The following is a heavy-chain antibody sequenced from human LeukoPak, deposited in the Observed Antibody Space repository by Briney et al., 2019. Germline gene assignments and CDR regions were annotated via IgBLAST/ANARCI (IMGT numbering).Heavy chain of an antibody. CDR3: ARDGPTFLESYYYGMDV. D-gene: IGHD3-3*02. CDR2: IWYDGSNK. CDR1: GFTFSSYG. Sequence: GGSLRLSCAASGFTFSSYGMHWVRQAPGKGLEWVAVIWYDGSNKYYADSVKGRFTISRDNSKNTLYLQMNSLRADDTAVYYCARDGPTFLESYYYGMDVWGQGTTVTVSS. V-gene: IGHV3-33*01. J-gene: IGHJ6*02.